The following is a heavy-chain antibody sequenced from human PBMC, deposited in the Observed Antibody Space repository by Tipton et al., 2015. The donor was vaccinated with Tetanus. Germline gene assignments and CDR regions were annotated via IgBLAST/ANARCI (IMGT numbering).Heavy chain of an antibody. CDR2: ISGSGGST. J-gene: IGHJ1*01. CDR1: GFTFSSYA. D-gene: IGHD2-21*02. CDR3: AKSDCGGDCYSRRFQH. Sequence: GSLRLSCAASGFTFSSYAMSWVRQAPGKGLEWVSAISGSGGSTYYADSVKGRFTISRDNSKNTLYLQMNSLRAEDTAVYYCAKSDCGGDCYSRRFQHWGQGTLVTVSS. V-gene: IGHV3-23*01.